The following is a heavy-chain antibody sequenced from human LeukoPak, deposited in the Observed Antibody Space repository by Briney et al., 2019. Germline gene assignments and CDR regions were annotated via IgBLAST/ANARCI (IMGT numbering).Heavy chain of an antibody. CDR1: GGTFSSYA. J-gene: IGHJ4*02. Sequence: GASVKVSCKASGGTFSSYAISWVRQAPGQGLEWMGRIIPIFGTANYAQKFQGRVTITTDVSTSTAYMELSSLRSEDTAVYYCARSSFGDGYANWGQGTLVTVSS. CDR3: ARSSFGDGYAN. CDR2: IIPIFGTA. D-gene: IGHD5-24*01. V-gene: IGHV1-69*05.